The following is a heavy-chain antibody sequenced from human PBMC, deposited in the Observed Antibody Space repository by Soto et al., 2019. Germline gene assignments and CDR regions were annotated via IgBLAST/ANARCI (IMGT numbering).Heavy chain of an antibody. CDR2: IYTSGSP. Sequence: TVSLTGTGSGGSSIGYDSMGFRQRAGKGPQWIGRIYTSGSPTSTHSLKRRVTLSVDTSNDHFSLTLSSVTAADTAVYYCARASGWGRAVAGKGGFDPRGQGSLVTVS. D-gene: IGHD6-19*01. J-gene: IGHJ5*02. CDR3: ARASGWGRAVAGKGGFDP. CDR1: GGSSIGYD. V-gene: IGHV4-4*07.